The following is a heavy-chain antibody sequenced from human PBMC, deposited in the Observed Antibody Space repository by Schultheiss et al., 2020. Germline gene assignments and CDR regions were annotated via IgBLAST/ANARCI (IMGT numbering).Heavy chain of an antibody. CDR2: IKSKTDGGTT. CDR1: GFTFGNAW. Sequence: GGSLRLSCVASGFTFGNAWMSWVRQPPGKGLEWVGRIKSKTDGGTTDYAAPVKGGFTISRDDSKTTLYLQMNSLKIEDTAVYYCTTETGYYDSGYFYRDAFDIWGQGTVVTVSS. CDR3: TTETGYYDSGYFYRDAFDI. J-gene: IGHJ3*02. D-gene: IGHD3-22*01. V-gene: IGHV3-15*01.